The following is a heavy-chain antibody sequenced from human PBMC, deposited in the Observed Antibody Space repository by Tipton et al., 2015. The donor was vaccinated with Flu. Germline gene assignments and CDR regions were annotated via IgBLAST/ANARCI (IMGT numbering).Heavy chain of an antibody. V-gene: IGHV4-61*02. D-gene: IGHD4-11*01. CDR3: ARRDYSNYVSDPKSWFDP. CDR2: VSRSGST. J-gene: IGHJ5*02. Sequence: TLSLTCTVSGGSISSGRYYWTWIRQPAGKGLEWIGTVSRSGSTVYNPSLTSRVTISIDRSKNQFSLNLKSVTAADMAVYYCARRDYSNYVSDPKSWFDPWGQGTLVAVSS. CDR1: GGSISSGRYY.